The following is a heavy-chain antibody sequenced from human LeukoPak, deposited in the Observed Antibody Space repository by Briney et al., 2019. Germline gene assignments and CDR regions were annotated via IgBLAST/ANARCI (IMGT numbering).Heavy chain of an antibody. CDR1: GGTFSSYA. J-gene: IGHJ6*02. CDR3: ARGSTVEPEDYYYYGMDV. D-gene: IGHD4-11*01. Sequence: ASVKVSCKASGGTFSSYAISWVRQAPGQGLEWMGGMIPIFGTANYAQKFQGRVTITADESTSTAYMELSSLRSEDTAVYYCARGSTVEPEDYYYYGMDVWGQGTTVTVSS. CDR2: MIPIFGTA. V-gene: IGHV1-69*13.